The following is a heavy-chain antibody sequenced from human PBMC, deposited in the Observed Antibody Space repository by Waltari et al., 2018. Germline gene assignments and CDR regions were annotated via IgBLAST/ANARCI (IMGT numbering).Heavy chain of an antibody. V-gene: IGHV3-53*01. D-gene: IGHD2-15*01. CDR2: IHSGGTT. CDR3: ARVQGWPTIPDY. CDR1: GFTVSSDY. J-gene: IGHJ4*02. Sequence: EVQLVESGGGLIQPGGSLRLSCAATGFTVSSDYMSWVRQAPGKGLGWISVIHSGGTTYYSDSVKGRFTISRDNSKNTLYLQMNSLRAEDTAVYYCARVQGWPTIPDYWGQGTLVTVSS.